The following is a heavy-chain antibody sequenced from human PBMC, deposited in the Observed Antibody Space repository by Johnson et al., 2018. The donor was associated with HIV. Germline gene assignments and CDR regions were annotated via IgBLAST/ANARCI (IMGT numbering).Heavy chain of an antibody. V-gene: IGHV3-30*02. CDR1: GFTFSSYG. J-gene: IGHJ3*02. D-gene: IGHD2-2*02. CDR3: ARVNGITAIRAEWDAFDI. CDR2: IQYDGSNK. Sequence: QVQLVESGGGVVQPGGSLKLSCAASGFTFSSYGMHWVRQAPGKGLEWVAFIQYDGSNKYYADSVKGRFTISRDNSKNTLYLQMNSLRAEDTAVYYCARVNGITAIRAEWDAFDIWGQGTTVTVSS.